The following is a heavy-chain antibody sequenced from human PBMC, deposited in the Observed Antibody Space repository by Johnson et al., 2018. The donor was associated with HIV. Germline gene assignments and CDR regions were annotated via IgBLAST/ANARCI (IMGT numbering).Heavy chain of an antibody. D-gene: IGHD3-10*01. V-gene: IGHV3-30*02. Sequence: QMQLVESGGGVVQPGGSLRLSCAASGFTFSSYGMHWVRQAPGKGLEWVAFIRYDGSNKYYADSVKGRFTISRDNSKNTLYLQMNSLRAEDTDVYYCAKEDYYGSGSYDAFDIWGQGTMVTVSS. J-gene: IGHJ3*02. CDR2: IRYDGSNK. CDR3: AKEDYYGSGSYDAFDI. CDR1: GFTFSSYG.